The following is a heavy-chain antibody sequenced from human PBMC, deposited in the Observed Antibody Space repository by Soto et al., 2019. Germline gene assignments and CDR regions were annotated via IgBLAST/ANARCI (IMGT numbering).Heavy chain of an antibody. CDR1: GFTFGDYA. J-gene: IGHJ6*02. D-gene: IGHD4-17*01. CDR3: TRDRVVGVWRAELYGEHRYYYYGMDV. CDR2: IRSKAYGGTT. V-gene: IGHV3-49*03. Sequence: GGSLRLSCTASGFTFGDYAMSWFRQAPGKGLEWVGFIRSKAYGGTTEYAASVKGRFTISRDDSKSIAYLQMNSLKTEDTAVYYCTRDRVVGVWRAELYGEHRYYYYGMDVWGQGTTVTVSS.